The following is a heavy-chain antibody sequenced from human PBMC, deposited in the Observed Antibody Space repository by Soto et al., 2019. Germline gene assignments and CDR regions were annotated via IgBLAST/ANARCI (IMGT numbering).Heavy chain of an antibody. CDR3: VRDLDGSGSYYTDY. CDR2: ISASNGNT. CDR1: GYMFISYG. D-gene: IGHD3-10*01. V-gene: IGHV1-18*01. Sequence: ASVKVSCKASGYMFISYGINWVRQAPGQGLEWMGWISASNGNTKYAQNFQGRVTMTTDTSTSTAYMEMRSLRSDDTAVYYCVRDLDGSGSYYTDYWGPGTLVTVSS. J-gene: IGHJ4*02.